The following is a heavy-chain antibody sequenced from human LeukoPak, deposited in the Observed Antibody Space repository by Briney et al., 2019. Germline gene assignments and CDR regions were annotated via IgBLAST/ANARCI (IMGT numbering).Heavy chain of an antibody. Sequence: ASVKVSCKASGGTLSSYAISWVRQAPGQGLEWMGWISAYNGNTNYAQKLQGRVTMTTDTSTSTAYMELRSLRSDDTAVYYCVRESPYYYDSSGYYYASYFDYWGQGTLVTVSS. CDR2: ISAYNGNT. CDR1: GGTLSSYA. D-gene: IGHD3-22*01. CDR3: VRESPYYYDSSGYYYASYFDY. J-gene: IGHJ4*02. V-gene: IGHV1-18*01.